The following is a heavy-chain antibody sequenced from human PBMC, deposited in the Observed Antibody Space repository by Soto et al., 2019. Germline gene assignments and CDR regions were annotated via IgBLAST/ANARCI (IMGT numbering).Heavy chain of an antibody. CDR3: ASTYCSGGSCYRVPGAFDI. J-gene: IGHJ3*02. D-gene: IGHD2-15*01. Sequence: SETLSLTCPVSGGSISSYYWSWIRQPPGKGLEWIGYIYYSGSTNYNPSLKSRVTISVDTSKNQFSLKLSSVTAADTAVYYCASTYCSGGSCYRVPGAFDIWGQGTMVTVSS. CDR2: IYYSGST. V-gene: IGHV4-59*01. CDR1: GGSISSYY.